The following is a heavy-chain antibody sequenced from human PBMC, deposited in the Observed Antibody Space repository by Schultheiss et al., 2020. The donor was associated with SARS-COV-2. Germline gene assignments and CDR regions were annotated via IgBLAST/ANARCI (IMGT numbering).Heavy chain of an antibody. CDR3: ARDAGRGDSYYYYGMDV. J-gene: IGHJ6*02. V-gene: IGHV3-23*01. Sequence: GSLRLSCAASGFTFSSYAMSWVRQAPGKGLEWVSAISGSGGSTYYADSVKGRFTISRDNSKNTLYLQMNSLRAEDTAVYYCARDAGRGDSYYYYGMDVWGQGNTVTVSS. CDR2: ISGSGGST. D-gene: IGHD4-17*01. CDR1: GFTFSSYA.